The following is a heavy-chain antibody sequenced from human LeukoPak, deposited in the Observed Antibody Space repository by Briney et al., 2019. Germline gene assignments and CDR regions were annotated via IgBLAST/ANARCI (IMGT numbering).Heavy chain of an antibody. J-gene: IGHJ4*02. V-gene: IGHV4-61*05. CDR3: ARGARAGYNLEPFDY. Sequence: KPSETLSLTCTVSGGSISSSLYYWGWIRQPPGKGLEWIGYIYYSGSTKYNPSLKSRVTISVDTSKNQFSLKLSSVTAADTAVYYCARGARAGYNLEPFDYWGQGTLVTVSS. CDR2: IYYSGST. CDR1: GGSISSSLYY. D-gene: IGHD5-24*01.